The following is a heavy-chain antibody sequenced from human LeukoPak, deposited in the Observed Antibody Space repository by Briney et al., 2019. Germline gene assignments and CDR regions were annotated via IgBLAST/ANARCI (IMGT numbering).Heavy chain of an antibody. CDR3: AKDPEYCSSTSCSFDP. D-gene: IGHD2-2*01. J-gene: IGHJ5*02. CDR2: ISYDGSNK. V-gene: IGHV3-30-3*01. Sequence: GGSLRLSCAASGFTFSSYAMHWVRQAPGKGLEWVAVISYDGSNKYYADSVKGRFTISRDNSKNTLYLQMNSLRAEDTAVYYCAKDPEYCSSTSCSFDPWGQGTLVTASS. CDR1: GFTFSSYA.